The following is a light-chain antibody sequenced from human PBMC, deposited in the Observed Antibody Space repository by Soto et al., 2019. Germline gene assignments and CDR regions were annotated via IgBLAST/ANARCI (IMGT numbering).Light chain of an antibody. CDR1: QNIRNW. CDR3: QQYNSYSSGT. J-gene: IGKJ1*01. CDR2: LAS. V-gene: IGKV1-5*03. Sequence: DIQMTQSPATLSASVGDRATITCRASQNIRNWLAWYQQKPGKAPKLLIYLASSLASGVPSRFSGSGSGTEVTLTISSLQHDDFAIYYCQQYNSYSSGTFGQGTKVEIK.